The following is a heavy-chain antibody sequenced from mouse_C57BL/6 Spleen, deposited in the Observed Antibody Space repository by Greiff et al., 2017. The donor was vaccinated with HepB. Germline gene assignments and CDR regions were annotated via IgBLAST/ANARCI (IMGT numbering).Heavy chain of an antibody. V-gene: IGHV1-69*01. Sequence: QVQLQQPGAELVMPGASVKLSCKASGYTFTSYWMHWVKQRPGQGLEWIGEIDPSDSYTNYNQKFKGKSTLTVDKSSSTAYMQLNSLKSEDSADYYGERSEVYDGYSAWFDYWGQGTLVTVSA. CDR3: ERSEVYDGYSAWFDY. CDR2: IDPSDSYT. D-gene: IGHD2-3*01. J-gene: IGHJ3*01. CDR1: GYTFTSYW.